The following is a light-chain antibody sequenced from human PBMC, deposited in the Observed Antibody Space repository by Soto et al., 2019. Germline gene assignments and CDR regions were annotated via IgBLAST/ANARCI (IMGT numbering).Light chain of an antibody. CDR2: DAS. CDR1: QSVSSN. Sequence: EIVLTQSPGTLSLSPGARATLSCRARQSVSSNYLAWYQQKPGQAPRLLIXDASNRATGIPARFSGSDSGTEFTRTISSLQSEESALYYCQHYNNWTPGRTFGQGTKGDIK. J-gene: IGKJ1*01. V-gene: IGKV3D-15*01. CDR3: QHYNNWTPGRT.